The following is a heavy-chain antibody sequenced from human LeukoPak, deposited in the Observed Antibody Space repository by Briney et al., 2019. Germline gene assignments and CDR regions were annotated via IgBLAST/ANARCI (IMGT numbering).Heavy chain of an antibody. V-gene: IGHV4-30-4*01. CDR3: ARDQWEGWYFDL. CDR2: IYYSGST. D-gene: IGHD1-26*01. CDR1: VGSVSSGDYY. J-gene: IGHJ2*01. Sequence: SETLSLTCTVSVGSVSSGDYYWSWIRQPPGKGLEWIGYIYYSGSTYYNPSFKSRVTISVYTSKNQFSLKLSSVTAADTAVYYCARDQWEGWYFDLWGRGTLVTVSS.